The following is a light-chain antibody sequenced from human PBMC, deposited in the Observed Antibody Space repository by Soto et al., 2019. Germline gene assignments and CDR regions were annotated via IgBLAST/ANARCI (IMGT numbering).Light chain of an antibody. Sequence: QSVLTQPPSVSGAPGQTVTISCTGSNSNVGGGYDVHWYQQHPGKAPKLMIYDVSKRPSGVPDRFSGSKSGNTASLTISGLQAEDEADYYCCSYAGSYTYVFGTGTKVTVL. CDR1: NSNVGGGYD. J-gene: IGLJ1*01. V-gene: IGLV2-11*01. CDR3: CSYAGSYTYV. CDR2: DVS.